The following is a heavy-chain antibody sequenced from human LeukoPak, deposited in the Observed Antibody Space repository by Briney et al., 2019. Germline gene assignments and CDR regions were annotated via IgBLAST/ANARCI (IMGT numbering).Heavy chain of an antibody. D-gene: IGHD3-22*01. CDR2: ISGSGGNT. Sequence: GGSLRLSCAASGFTFSSYAMSWVRQAPGKGLEWVSAISGSGGNTYFADSVKGRFTISRDNAKNSLYLQMNSLRAEDTAVYYCASNEGVDDSSGYFYQDAFDIWGQGTMVTVSS. CDR3: ASNEGVDDSSGYFYQDAFDI. V-gene: IGHV3-23*01. J-gene: IGHJ3*02. CDR1: GFTFSSYA.